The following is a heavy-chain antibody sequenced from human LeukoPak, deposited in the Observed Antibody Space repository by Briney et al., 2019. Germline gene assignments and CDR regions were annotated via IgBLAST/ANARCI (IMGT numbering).Heavy chain of an antibody. CDR1: GFTFSSYS. D-gene: IGHD3-10*01. J-gene: IGHJ4*02. CDR2: ISGSSSYI. CDR3: AREITMVRGVDY. V-gene: IGHV3-21*01. Sequence: PGGSLRLSCAASGFTFSSYSMNWVRQAPGKGLEWVSSISGSSSYIYYADSVKGRFTISRDNAKNSLYLQMNSLRAEDTAVYYCAREITMVRGVDYWGQGTLVTVSS.